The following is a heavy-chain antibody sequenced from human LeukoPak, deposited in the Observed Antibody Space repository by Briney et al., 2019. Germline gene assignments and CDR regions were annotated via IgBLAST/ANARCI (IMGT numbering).Heavy chain of an antibody. Sequence: PGGSLRLSCAASGFTFSSYEMNWVRQAPGKGLEWVSYISSSGSTIYYADSVKGRSTISRDNSKNTLYLQMNSLRAEDTAVYYCAKDMDSGSYPSYFDYWGQGTLVTVSS. D-gene: IGHD3-10*01. V-gene: IGHV3-48*03. CDR1: GFTFSSYE. J-gene: IGHJ4*02. CDR2: ISSSGSTI. CDR3: AKDMDSGSYPSYFDY.